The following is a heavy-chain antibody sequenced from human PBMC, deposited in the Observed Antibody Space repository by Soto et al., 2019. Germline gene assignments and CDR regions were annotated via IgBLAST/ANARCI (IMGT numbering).Heavy chain of an antibody. CDR1: GGSFSSYH. J-gene: IGHJ4*02. CDR3: ARGYDTALAPIF. D-gene: IGHD5-18*01. CDR2: INHLTTT. V-gene: IGHV4-34*01. Sequence: SETLSLTCAVYGGSFSSYHWSWIRQTPGKGLEWIGEINHLTTTNYNPSLKSRVIISLDTPKNQFSLKLSPVTAADTAVYYCARGYDTALAPIFWGQGILVTVSS.